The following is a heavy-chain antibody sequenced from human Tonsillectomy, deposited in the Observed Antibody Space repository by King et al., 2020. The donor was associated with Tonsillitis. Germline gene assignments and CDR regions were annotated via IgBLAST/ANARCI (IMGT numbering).Heavy chain of an antibody. J-gene: IGHJ4*02. CDR1: GITFSSYR. CDR2: ISSSSSYI. V-gene: IGHV3-21*01. Sequence: EVQLVESGGGLVKPGGSLRLSCAASGITFSSYRMNWVRQAPGKGLEWVSSISSSSSYIYYVDSVKGRFTISRDNAKNSLSLQMNSLRAEDTAVYYCARESRPSYYYDSSGSPFDYWGQGTLVTVSS. CDR3: ARESRPSYYYDSSGSPFDY. D-gene: IGHD3-22*01.